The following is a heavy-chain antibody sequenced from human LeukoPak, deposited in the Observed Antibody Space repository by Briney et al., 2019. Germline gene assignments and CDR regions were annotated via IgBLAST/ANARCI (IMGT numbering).Heavy chain of an antibody. CDR1: GGSISSYY. CDR2: INHSGST. V-gene: IGHV4-34*01. J-gene: IGHJ4*02. D-gene: IGHD1-14*01. CDR3: ARGKGPDPFDY. Sequence: PSETLSLTCTVSGGSISSYYWSWIRQPPGKGLEWIGEINHSGSTNYNPSLKSRVTISVDTSKNQFSLKLSSVTAADTAVYYCARGKGPDPFDYWGQGTLVTVSS.